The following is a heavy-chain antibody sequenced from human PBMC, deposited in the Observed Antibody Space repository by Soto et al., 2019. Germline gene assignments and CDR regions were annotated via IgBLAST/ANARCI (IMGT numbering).Heavy chain of an antibody. Sequence: ASVKVSCKASGYTFTSYAMHWVRQAPGQRLEWMGWINAGNGNTKYSQKFQGRVTITRDTSASTAYMELSSLRSEDTAVYYCARVRELRSPIDYWGQGTLVTVSS. D-gene: IGHD1-7*01. CDR1: GYTFTSYA. CDR2: INAGNGNT. CDR3: ARVRELRSPIDY. J-gene: IGHJ4*02. V-gene: IGHV1-3*01.